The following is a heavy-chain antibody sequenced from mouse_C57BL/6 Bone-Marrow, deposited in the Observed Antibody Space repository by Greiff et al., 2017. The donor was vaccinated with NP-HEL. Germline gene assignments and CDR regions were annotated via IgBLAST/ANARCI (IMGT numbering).Heavy chain of an antibody. CDR1: GYSFTDYN. Sequence: LVESGPELVKPGASVKISCKASGYSFTDYNMNWVKQSNGKSLEWIGVINPNYGTTSYNQKFKGKATLTVDQSSSTAYMQLNSLTSEDSAVYYCARDYYGSSYDYFDYWGQGTTLTVSS. J-gene: IGHJ2*01. V-gene: IGHV1-39*01. CDR2: INPNYGTT. D-gene: IGHD1-1*01. CDR3: ARDYYGSSYDYFDY.